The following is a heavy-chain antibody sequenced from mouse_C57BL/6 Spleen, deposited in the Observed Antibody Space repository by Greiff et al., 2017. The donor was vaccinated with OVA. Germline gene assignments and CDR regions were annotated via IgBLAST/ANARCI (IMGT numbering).Heavy chain of an antibody. Sequence: EVKLVESGGGLVKPGGSLKLSCAASGFTFSSYAMSWVRQTPEKRLEWVATISDGGSYTYYPDNVKGRFTISRDNAKNNLYLQMSHLKSEDTAMYYCARDRDPSYYYGSSWFAYWGQGTLVTVSA. J-gene: IGHJ3*01. CDR2: ISDGGSYT. V-gene: IGHV5-4*01. CDR1: GFTFSSYA. CDR3: ARDRDPSYYYGSSWFAY. D-gene: IGHD1-1*01.